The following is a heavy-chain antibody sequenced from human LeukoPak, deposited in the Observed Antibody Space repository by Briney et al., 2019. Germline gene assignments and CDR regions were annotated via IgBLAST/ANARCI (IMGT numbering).Heavy chain of an antibody. J-gene: IGHJ4*02. V-gene: IGHV3-30*18. CDR3: AKGVHGSQSTSFADY. CDR1: GFTFSSYG. Sequence: PGGSLRLSCAASGFTFSSYGMHWVRQAPGKGLQWAAVISHDGSEKYYADPVKGRFTVSRDNSKNTLYLQVSSLRLEDTAVYYCAKGVHGSQSTSFADYWGQGTLVTVSS. CDR2: ISHDGSEK. D-gene: IGHD3-10*01.